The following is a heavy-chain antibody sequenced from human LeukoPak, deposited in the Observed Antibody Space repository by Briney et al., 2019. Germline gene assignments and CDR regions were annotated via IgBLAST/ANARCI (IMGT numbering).Heavy chain of an antibody. Sequence: GGSLRLSCAASGFTFSSYAMSWVRQAPGKGLEWVSAISGSGGSTYYADSVKGRFTISRDNSKNTLYLQMNSLRAEDTAVYYCAKGNNYDYVWGSDRTYNWFDPWGQGTLVTVSS. CDR3: AKGNNYDYVWGSDRTYNWFDP. CDR2: ISGSGGST. V-gene: IGHV3-23*01. J-gene: IGHJ5*02. D-gene: IGHD3-16*02. CDR1: GFTFSSYA.